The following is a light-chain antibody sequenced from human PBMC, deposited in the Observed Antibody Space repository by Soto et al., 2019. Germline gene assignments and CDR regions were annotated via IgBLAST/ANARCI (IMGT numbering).Light chain of an antibody. CDR3: QSYDSSLSVV. CDR2: GNS. V-gene: IGLV1-40*01. CDR1: SSSIGAGYD. J-gene: IGLJ2*01. Sequence: QSVLTQPPSVSGAPGQRVTISCTGSSSSIGAGYDVHWYQQLPGTAPKLLIYGNSNRPSGVPDRFSGSKSGTSASLAITGLQAEGEADYYCQSYDSSLSVVFGGGTKLTVL.